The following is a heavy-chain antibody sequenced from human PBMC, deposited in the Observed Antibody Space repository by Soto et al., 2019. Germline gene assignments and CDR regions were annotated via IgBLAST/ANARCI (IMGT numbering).Heavy chain of an antibody. CDR2: INHSGST. Sequence: QVQLQQWGAGLLKPSETLSLTCAVYGGSFSGYYWSWIRQPPGKGLEWIGEINHSGSTNYNPSLKSRVTISVDTSKTQFSLKLSSVTAADTAVYYCARVPTVVVVAAPGWFDPWGQGTLVTVSS. CDR1: GGSFSGYY. D-gene: IGHD2-15*01. V-gene: IGHV4-34*01. CDR3: ARVPTVVVVAAPGWFDP. J-gene: IGHJ5*02.